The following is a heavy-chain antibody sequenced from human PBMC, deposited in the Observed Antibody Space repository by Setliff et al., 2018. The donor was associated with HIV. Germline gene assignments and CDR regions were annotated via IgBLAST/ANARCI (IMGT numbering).Heavy chain of an antibody. J-gene: IGHJ4*02. CDR1: AGSIRSSTYY. V-gene: IGHV4-39*07. D-gene: IGHD5-18*01. Sequence: SETLSLTCTVSAGSIRSSTYYWAWIRQPPGKGLEWIGTIYYSGSTYYNPSLKSRVTMSVDTSKNQFSLKLTSVTPADTAVYYCASGEYSYGYRFDYWGQGTLVTVS. CDR2: IYYSGST. CDR3: ASGEYSYGYRFDY.